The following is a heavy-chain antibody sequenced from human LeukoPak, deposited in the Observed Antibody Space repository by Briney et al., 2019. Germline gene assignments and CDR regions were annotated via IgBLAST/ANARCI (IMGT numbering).Heavy chain of an antibody. Sequence: PSETLSLTCTVSGGSISIGGYYWSWIRQHPGKGLEWIGYIYYSGSTSYNPSLKSRVTISVDTSKNQFSLKLSSVTDADTAVYYCARSVTAGYHYGPLFDYWGQGTLVTVSS. V-gene: IGHV4-31*03. CDR1: GGSISIGGYY. CDR3: ARSVTAGYHYGPLFDY. D-gene: IGHD5-18*01. J-gene: IGHJ4*02. CDR2: IYYSGST.